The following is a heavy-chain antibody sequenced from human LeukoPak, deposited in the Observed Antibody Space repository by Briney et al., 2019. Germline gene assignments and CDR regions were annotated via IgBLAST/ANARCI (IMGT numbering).Heavy chain of an antibody. J-gene: IGHJ3*02. Sequence: QPGGSLRLSCAASGFTFSSYGMHWVRQAPGKGLEWGSGISWNSGSIVYADSVKGRFTISRDNAKNSLYLQMNSLRAEDTALYYCAKISRSITRKGKQQLVTGGAFDIWGQGTMVTVSS. CDR1: GFTFSSYG. D-gene: IGHD6-13*01. V-gene: IGHV3-9*01. CDR2: ISWNSGSI. CDR3: AKISRSITRKGKQQLVTGGAFDI.